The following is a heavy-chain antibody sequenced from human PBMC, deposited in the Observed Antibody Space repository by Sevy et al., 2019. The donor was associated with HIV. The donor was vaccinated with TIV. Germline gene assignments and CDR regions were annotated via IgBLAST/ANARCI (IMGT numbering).Heavy chain of an antibody. V-gene: IGHV4-59*01. J-gene: IGHJ3*02. CDR1: GGSISSYY. CDR2: IYYSGST. D-gene: IGHD5-18*01. Sequence: SETLSLTCTVSGGSISSYYWSWIRQPPGKGLEWIGYIYYSGSTNYNPSLKSRVTISVDTSKNQFSLKLSSVTAADTAVYYCARDRGYSYGPGAFDIWGQGTMVTVSS. CDR3: ARDRGYSYGPGAFDI.